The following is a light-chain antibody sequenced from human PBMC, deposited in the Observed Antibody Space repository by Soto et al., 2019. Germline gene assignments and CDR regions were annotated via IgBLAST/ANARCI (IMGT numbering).Light chain of an antibody. CDR3: AAWDYSLNGWV. J-gene: IGLJ2*01. Sequence: QSVLTQPPSASGTPGQRITISCSGSSSNIGSNTINWYQQLPGTAPKLLIYSHNQRPSGVPDRFSGSKSGTSASLAISGLQSEDETDYYCAAWDYSLNGWVFGGGTKLTVL. CDR2: SHN. CDR1: SSNIGSNT. V-gene: IGLV1-44*01.